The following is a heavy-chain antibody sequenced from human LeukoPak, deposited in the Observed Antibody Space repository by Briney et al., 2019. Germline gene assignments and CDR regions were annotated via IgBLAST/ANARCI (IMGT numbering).Heavy chain of an antibody. CDR3: AREYSSSSGRSFDY. Sequence: GGSLRLSYAASGFTFSSYSMNWVRQAPGKGLEWVSYISSSSSNMYYADSVKGRFTISRDSAKNSLYLQMNSLRAEDTAVYYCAREYSSSSGRSFDYWGQGTLVIVSS. V-gene: IGHV3-48*01. CDR1: GFTFSSYS. D-gene: IGHD6-6*01. CDR2: ISSSSSNM. J-gene: IGHJ4*02.